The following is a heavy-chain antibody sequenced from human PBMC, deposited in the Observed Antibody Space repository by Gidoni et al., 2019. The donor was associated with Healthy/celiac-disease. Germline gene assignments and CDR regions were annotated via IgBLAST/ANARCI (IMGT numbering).Heavy chain of an antibody. V-gene: IGHV4-39*01. J-gene: IGHJ6*02. CDR3: ARHGIAARRATYYGMDV. D-gene: IGHD6-6*01. CDR2: IYYSGST. CDR1: GGSISSSSYY. Sequence: QLQLQESGPGLVKPSETLSLTCTVSGGSISSSSYYWGWIRQPPGKGLEWVGSIYYSGSTYYNPSLKSRVTISVDTSKNQFSLKLSSVTAADTAVYYCARHGIAARRATYYGMDVWGQGTTVTVSS.